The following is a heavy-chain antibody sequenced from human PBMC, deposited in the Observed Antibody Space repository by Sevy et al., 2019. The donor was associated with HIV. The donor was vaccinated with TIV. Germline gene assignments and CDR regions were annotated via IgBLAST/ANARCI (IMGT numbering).Heavy chain of an antibody. CDR1: GYTITELS. CDR3: ATDRASVAGTVFDY. CDR2: FDPEDGET. Sequence: ASVKVSCKVSGYTITELSMHWVRQAPGKGLEWMGGFDPEDGETIYAQKFQGRVTMTEDTSTDTAYMELSSLRSEDTAVYYCATDRASVAGTVFDYWGQGTVVTVSS. D-gene: IGHD6-19*01. J-gene: IGHJ4*02. V-gene: IGHV1-24*01.